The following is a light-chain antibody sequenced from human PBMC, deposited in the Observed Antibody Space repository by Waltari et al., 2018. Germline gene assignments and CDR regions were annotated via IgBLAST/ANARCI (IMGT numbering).Light chain of an antibody. J-gene: IGKJ1*01. Sequence: IQINQSPSPLSASVGGRVTITCRTSQSIDIYLHWYQQKAGKAPRPLIYAATHLQNGVPSRFSGSGSETDFTLTISSLQPEDFATYYCQQSYSTRWTFGQGTVVELK. CDR2: AAT. CDR1: QSIDIY. V-gene: IGKV1-39*01. CDR3: QQSYSTRWT.